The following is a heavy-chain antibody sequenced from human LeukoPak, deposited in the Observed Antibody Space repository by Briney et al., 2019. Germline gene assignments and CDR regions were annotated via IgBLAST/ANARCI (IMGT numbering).Heavy chain of an antibody. CDR2: ISGSGGST. J-gene: IGHJ4*02. V-gene: IGHV3-23*01. Sequence: GGSLRLSCAASGFTFSSYAMSWVRQAPGKGLEWVSAISGSGGSTYYADSVKGRFTISRDNSKNTLYLQINSLRAEDTAVYYCAKGGMGSGSYYNDFDYWGQGTLVTVSS. CDR1: GFTFSSYA. D-gene: IGHD3-10*01. CDR3: AKGGMGSGSYYNDFDY.